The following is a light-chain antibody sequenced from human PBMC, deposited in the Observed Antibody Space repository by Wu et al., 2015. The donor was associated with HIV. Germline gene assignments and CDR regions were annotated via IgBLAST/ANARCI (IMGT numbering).Light chain of an antibody. Sequence: EIVMTQSPATLSVSPGERATLSCRASQNIRNNLAWYQQKPGQAPRLLIYGASTRATGIPARFSGSGSGTEFTLTINSMESEDFAVYFCLQSTSWPLTFGQGTRLELN. CDR2: GAS. J-gene: IGKJ5*01. CDR3: LQSTSWPLT. V-gene: IGKV3-15*01. CDR1: QNIRNN.